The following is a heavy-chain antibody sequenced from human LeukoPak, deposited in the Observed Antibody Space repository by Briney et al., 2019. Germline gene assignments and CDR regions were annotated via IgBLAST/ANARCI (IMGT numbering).Heavy chain of an antibody. Sequence: GGSLRLSCAASGFTFSSYSMNWVRQAPGKGLEWVSYISSSSSTIYYADSVKGRLTISRDNAKNSLFLQINSLRDEDTAMYHCARVRGYYYDSSPEGYLDFWGQGTLVTVSS. CDR1: GFTFSSYS. J-gene: IGHJ4*02. V-gene: IGHV3-48*02. CDR2: ISSSSSTI. CDR3: ARVRGYYYDSSPEGYLDF. D-gene: IGHD3-22*01.